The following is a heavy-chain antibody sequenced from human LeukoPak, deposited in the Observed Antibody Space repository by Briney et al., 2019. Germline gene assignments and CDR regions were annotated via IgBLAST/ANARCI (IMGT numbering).Heavy chain of an antibody. CDR2: ITGRGGSS. V-gene: IGHV3-23*01. Sequence: PGESLRLSCAATGFSVSINYMSWVREAPGKGREWVSAITGRGGSSYYADSVKGRYTISRDNSKNTLYLQMNSLGAEDTAVYYCAKDPCTVTNRDYFDFWGQGTLVTVSS. D-gene: IGHD4-17*01. CDR1: GFSVSINY. J-gene: IGHJ4*02. CDR3: AKDPCTVTNRDYFDF.